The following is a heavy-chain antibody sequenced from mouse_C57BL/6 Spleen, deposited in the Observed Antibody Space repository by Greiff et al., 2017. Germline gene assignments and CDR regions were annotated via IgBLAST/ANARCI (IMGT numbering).Heavy chain of an antibody. CDR2: INIGNGCT. V-gene: IGHV1-58*01. J-gene: IGHJ4*01. CDR1: GYTFTSYG. CDR3: DSAADDYDLYYMDY. D-gene: IGHD2-4*01. Sequence: EVKLMESGAELVKPGSSVKMSCKTSGYTFTSYGMHWVKQRPGQGLEWIGNINIGNGCTEYNEKFKGKATLTVDKSSSTAYMQLSILTSEDAAIYFCDSAADDYDLYYMDYWGQGTSVTVAS.